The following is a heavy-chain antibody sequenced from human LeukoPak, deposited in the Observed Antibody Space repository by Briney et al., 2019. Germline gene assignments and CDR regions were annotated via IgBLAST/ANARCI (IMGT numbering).Heavy chain of an antibody. D-gene: IGHD6-19*01. V-gene: IGHV3-64D*09. CDR2: ISSNGGST. J-gene: IGHJ4*02. Sequence: PGGSLRLSCSASGFTFSSYAMYWVRQAPGKGPEYVSGISSNGGSTYYADSVKGRFTISRDNSQNTLYLQMSSLRAEDTAVYYCVKITSSSGGDYWGQGTLVTVSS. CDR1: GFTFSSYA. CDR3: VKITSSSGGDY.